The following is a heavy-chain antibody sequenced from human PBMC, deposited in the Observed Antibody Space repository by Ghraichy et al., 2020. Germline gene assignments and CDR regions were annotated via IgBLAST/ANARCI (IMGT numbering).Heavy chain of an antibody. V-gene: IGHV3-7*03. CDR3: ARDNRRLPSSYFPYYYYYGMDV. Sequence: LTCAASGFTFSSYWMSWVRQAPGKGLEWVANIKQDGSEKYYVDSVKGRFTISRDNAKNSLYLQMNSLRAEDTAVYYCARDNRRLPSSYFPYYYYYGMDVWGQGTTVTVSS. CDR1: GFTFSSYW. D-gene: IGHD6-25*01. J-gene: IGHJ6*02. CDR2: IKQDGSEK.